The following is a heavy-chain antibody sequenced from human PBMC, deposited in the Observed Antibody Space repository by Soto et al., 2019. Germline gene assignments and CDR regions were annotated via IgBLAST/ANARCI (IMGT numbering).Heavy chain of an antibody. CDR3: ARVPTTVTTPGMDV. J-gene: IGHJ6*02. CDR2: INPDGSTT. CDR1: GFTFSSYW. D-gene: IGHD4-4*01. V-gene: IGHV3-74*01. Sequence: GGSLRLSCAASGFTFSSYWMHWVRQAPGEGLMWVSRINPDGSTTSYADSVKGRFTISRDDAKNTLYLQMNSLRVEDTAVYYCARVPTTVTTPGMDVWGQGTTVTVSS.